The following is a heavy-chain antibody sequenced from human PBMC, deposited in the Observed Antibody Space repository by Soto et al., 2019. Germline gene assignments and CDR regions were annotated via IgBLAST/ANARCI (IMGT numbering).Heavy chain of an antibody. CDR2: ISGSGGST. CDR3: AKRGYRYGSRYYYYYGMDV. CDR1: GFTFSSYA. V-gene: IGHV3-23*01. D-gene: IGHD5-18*01. Sequence: LRLSCAASGFTFSSYAMSWVRQAPGKGLEWVSAISGSGGSTYYADSVKGRFTISRDNSKNTLYLQMNSLRAEDTAVYYCAKRGYRYGSRYYYYYGMDVWGQVTTVPVSS. J-gene: IGHJ6*02.